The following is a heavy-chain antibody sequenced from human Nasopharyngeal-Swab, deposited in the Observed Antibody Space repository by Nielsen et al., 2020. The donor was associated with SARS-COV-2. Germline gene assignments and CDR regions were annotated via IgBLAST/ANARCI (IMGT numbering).Heavy chain of an antibody. Sequence: GESLKISCAASGFTFSSYSMNWVRQAPGKGLEWVSYISSSSSTIYYADSVKGRFTISRDNAKNSLYLQMDSLRAEDTAVYYCAKDVFSGSYNYFDCWGQGTLVTVSS. D-gene: IGHD3-10*01. V-gene: IGHV3-48*01. J-gene: IGHJ4*02. CDR2: ISSSSSTI. CDR1: GFTFSSYS. CDR3: AKDVFSGSYNYFDC.